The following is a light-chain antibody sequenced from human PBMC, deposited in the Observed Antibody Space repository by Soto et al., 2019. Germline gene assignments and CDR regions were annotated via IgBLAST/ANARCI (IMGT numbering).Light chain of an antibody. J-gene: IGLJ1*01. CDR2: QVN. CDR1: SSDVGRYNY. V-gene: IGLV2-14*01. CDR3: TSYTTISTRG. Sequence: SVLTQPASVSGSPGQSITISCTGTSSDVGRYNYVSWYQHHPGKVPKLIVYQVNYRPSGVSNRFSGSKSGTTASLTISGLQAEDEADYYCTSYTTISTRGFGTGAKLTVL.